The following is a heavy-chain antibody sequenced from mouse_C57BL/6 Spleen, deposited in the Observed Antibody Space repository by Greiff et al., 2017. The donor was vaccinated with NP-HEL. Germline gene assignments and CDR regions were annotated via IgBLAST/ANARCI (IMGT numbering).Heavy chain of an antibody. CDR1: GYAFSSYW. V-gene: IGHV1-80*01. CDR2: IYPGDGDT. J-gene: IGHJ2*01. D-gene: IGHD2-5*01. CDR3: ARSYSNYVNFDY. Sequence: VQLQQSGAELVKPGASVKISCKASGYAFSSYWMNWVKQRPGKGLEWIGQIYPGDGDTNYNGKFKGKATLTADKSSSTAYMQLSSLTSEDSAVYFCARSYSNYVNFDYWGQGTTLTVSS.